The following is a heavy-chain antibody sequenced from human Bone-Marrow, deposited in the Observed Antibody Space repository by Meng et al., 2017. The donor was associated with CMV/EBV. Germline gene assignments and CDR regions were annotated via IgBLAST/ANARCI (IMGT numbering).Heavy chain of an antibody. CDR3: TTRPEGPTIFGVVDY. D-gene: IGHD3-3*01. J-gene: IGHJ4*02. CDR2: IKQDGSEK. V-gene: IGHV3-7*03. Sequence: GGSLRLSCAASGFSFSSYWMSWVRQAPGKGLEWVANIKQDGSEKYYVDSVKGRFTISRDNAKNTLYLQMNSLKTEDTAVYYCTTRPEGPTIFGVVDYWGQGTLVTVSS. CDR1: GFSFSSYW.